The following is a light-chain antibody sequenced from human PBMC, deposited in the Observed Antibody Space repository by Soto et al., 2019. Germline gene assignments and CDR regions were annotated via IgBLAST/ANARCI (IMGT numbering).Light chain of an antibody. CDR1: SSNIGSNY. J-gene: IGLJ2*01. V-gene: IGLV1-47*01. CDR3: AAWADSLSGVV. Sequence: QSVLTQPPSASGTPGQRVTISCSGSSSNIGSNYVYWYQQLPGTAPKLLIYRNNQRPSGAPDRFSGSKSGTSASLAISGLRSEDEADYYCAAWADSLSGVVFGGGTKLTVL. CDR2: RNN.